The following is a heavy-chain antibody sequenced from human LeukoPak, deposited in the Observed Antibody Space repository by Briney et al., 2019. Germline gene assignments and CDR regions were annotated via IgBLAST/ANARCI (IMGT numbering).Heavy chain of an antibody. CDR2: IYPGDSDT. Sequence: GESLKISCKGSGYNFDSHWIAWVRQMPGKGLEWMGIIYPGDSDTRYSPSFRGQVTISADKSISTAYLQWNSLKASDSAMYYCAREARGSSSDYWGQGTLVTVSS. J-gene: IGHJ4*02. CDR1: GYNFDSHW. CDR3: AREARGSSSDY. D-gene: IGHD3-10*01. V-gene: IGHV5-51*01.